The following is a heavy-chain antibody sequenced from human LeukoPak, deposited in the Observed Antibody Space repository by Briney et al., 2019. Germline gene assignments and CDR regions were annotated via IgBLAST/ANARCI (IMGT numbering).Heavy chain of an antibody. CDR3: ARGPYLGSDARAFDI. CDR2: IIPIFGTA. CDR1: GGTFSSYA. V-gene: IGHV1-69*05. Sequence: ASVKVSCKASGGTFSSYAISWVRQAPGQGLEWMGRIIPIFGTANYAQKFQGRVTITTDESTSTAYMELSSLRSEDTAVYYCARGPYLGSDARAFDIWGQGTMVTVSS. D-gene: IGHD3-10*02. J-gene: IGHJ3*02.